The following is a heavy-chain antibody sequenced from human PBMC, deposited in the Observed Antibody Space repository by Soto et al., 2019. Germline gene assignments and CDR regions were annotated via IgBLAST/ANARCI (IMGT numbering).Heavy chain of an antibody. Sequence: GGSLRLSCAASGFTFSSYGMHWVRQAPGKGLEWVAVISSDGSSTFFADSVKGRLVISRDNSKDTIYLQMNSLRTEDTAVYYCAKGGYSSTWTGFDSWGQGSLVTVSS. J-gene: IGHJ5*01. CDR1: GFTFSSYG. CDR2: ISSDGSST. D-gene: IGHD2-2*01. V-gene: IGHV3-30*18. CDR3: AKGGYSSTWTGFDS.